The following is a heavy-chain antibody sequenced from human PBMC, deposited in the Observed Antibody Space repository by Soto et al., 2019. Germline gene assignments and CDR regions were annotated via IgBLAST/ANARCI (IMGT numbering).Heavy chain of an antibody. CDR3: ARCYCSSTRWAVYFDS. D-gene: IGHD2-2*01. Sequence: SETLSLTCTVSGGSISGYYWSWIRQPPGKGLEWIGYIYYSGSTNYNPSLKSRVTISVDTSKSQFSLKLTSVIAADTAVYYCARCYCSSTRWAVYFDSRGQGNLLTISS. V-gene: IGHV4-59*08. J-gene: IGHJ4*02. CDR1: GGSISGYY. CDR2: IYYSGST.